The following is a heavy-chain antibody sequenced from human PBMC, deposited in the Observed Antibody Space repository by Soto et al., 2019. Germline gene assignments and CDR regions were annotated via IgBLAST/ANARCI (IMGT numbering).Heavy chain of an antibody. CDR3: ARTPAYYYDSSGYYLFDY. D-gene: IGHD3-22*01. CDR1: GYTFTSYG. V-gene: IGHV1-18*01. J-gene: IGHJ4*02. CDR2: ISAYNGNT. Sequence: ASVKVSCKASGYTFTSYGISWVRQAPGQGLEWMGWISAYNGNTNYAQKLQGRVTMTTDTSTSTAYKELRSLRSDDTAVYYCARTPAYYYDSSGYYLFDYWGQGTLVTVSS.